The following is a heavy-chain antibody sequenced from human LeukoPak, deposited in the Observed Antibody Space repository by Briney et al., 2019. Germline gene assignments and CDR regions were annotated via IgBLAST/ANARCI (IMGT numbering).Heavy chain of an antibody. V-gene: IGHV5-51*01. CDR3: ARQQWLVPGWFDP. D-gene: IGHD6-19*01. CDR1: GYSFTSYW. CDR2: IYPGDSDT. Sequence: GESLKISCKGSGYSFTSYWIGWVRQMPGKGLDCMGIIYPGDSDTRYSPSFQGQVTISADKSISTAYLQWSSLKASDTAMYYCARQQWLVPGWFDPWGQGTLVTVSS. J-gene: IGHJ5*02.